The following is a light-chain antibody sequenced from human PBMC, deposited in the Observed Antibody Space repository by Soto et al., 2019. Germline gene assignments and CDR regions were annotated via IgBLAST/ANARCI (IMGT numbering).Light chain of an antibody. V-gene: IGKV3-11*01. CDR1: ESVFGY. J-gene: IGKJ5*01. Sequence: FVLTQSPATLSLSPGERATLSCRASESVFGYLAWYQHKPGQAPRLLIYDASNRATGVPARFSGSGSGTDLTLTISSLEPEDFAVYYCQQRYRWPPITFGQGTRLEIK. CDR2: DAS. CDR3: QQRYRWPPIT.